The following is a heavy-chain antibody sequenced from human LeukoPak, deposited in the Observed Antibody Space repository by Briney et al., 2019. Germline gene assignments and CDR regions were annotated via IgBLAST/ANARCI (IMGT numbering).Heavy chain of an antibody. D-gene: IGHD6-13*01. CDR3: ASPTNSGGSWYNY. CDR1: GGTVSSYA. V-gene: IGHV1-69*05. Sequence: ASVKVSCKASGGTVSSYAISWVRQAPGQGLEWMGRIIPIFGTANYAQKFQGRVTITTDESTSTAYMELSSLRSEDTAVYYCASPTNSGGSWYNYWGQGTLVTVSS. CDR2: IIPIFGTA. J-gene: IGHJ4*02.